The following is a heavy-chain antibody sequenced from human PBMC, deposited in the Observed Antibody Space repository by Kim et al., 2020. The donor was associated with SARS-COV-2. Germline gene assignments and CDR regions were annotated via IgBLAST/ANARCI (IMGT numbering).Heavy chain of an antibody. CDR1: GFTFGDYA. V-gene: IGHV3-49*04. D-gene: IGHD4-17*01. J-gene: IGHJ6*01. CDR2: IRSKAHGGTT. CDR3: TTDDYGGNSAPYYYYYGVGV. Sequence: GGSLRLSCTASGFTFGDYAMSWVRQAPGKGLEWVGFIRSKAHGGTTEYAASVKGRFTISRDDSKSIAYLQMNSLKTEDTAVYYCTTDDYGGNSAPYYYYYGVGVWGQVTTVTVS.